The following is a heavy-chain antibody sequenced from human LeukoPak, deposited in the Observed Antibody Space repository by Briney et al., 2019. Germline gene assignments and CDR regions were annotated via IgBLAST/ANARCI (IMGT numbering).Heavy chain of an antibody. V-gene: IGHV3-48*01. CDR3: VGDRDYAFDI. CDR2: ITLSGASK. Sequence: GGSLRLSCTASGFTFSSYTMNWVRQAPGKGLEWISYITLSGASKYYADSVKGRFTISRDNAKNSLSLQMNSLRAEDTALYFCVGDRDYAFDIWGQGTMVTVSS. J-gene: IGHJ3*02. D-gene: IGHD3-10*01. CDR1: GFTFSSYT.